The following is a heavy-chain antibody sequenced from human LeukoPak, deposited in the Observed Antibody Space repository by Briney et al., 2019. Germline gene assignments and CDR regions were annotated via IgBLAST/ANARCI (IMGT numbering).Heavy chain of an antibody. J-gene: IGHJ4*02. V-gene: IGHV3-30*02. CDR1: GFTFSNYG. CDR2: IRYDGSNK. Sequence: GGSLRLSCAASGFTFSNYGMHWVRQAPGKGLEWVAFIRYDGSNKYYADSVRGRFTISRDNSKNTLYLQMNSLRAEDTAVYYCAKDHPVGATRFDYWGQGTLVTVSS. D-gene: IGHD1-26*01. CDR3: AKDHPVGATRFDY.